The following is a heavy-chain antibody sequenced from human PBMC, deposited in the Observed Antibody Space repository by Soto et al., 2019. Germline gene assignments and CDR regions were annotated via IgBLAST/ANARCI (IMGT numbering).Heavy chain of an antibody. D-gene: IGHD6-19*01. Sequence: LRLSCVASGFSLSGYWMNWVRQAPGRGLEWVAIIKQDGSERYYVDSVKGRFTISRDNAKNSLYLQMSSLRVEDTALYYCARSSGWLHDYWGQGTLVTVS. J-gene: IGHJ4*02. CDR1: GFSLSGYW. CDR3: ARSSGWLHDY. V-gene: IGHV3-7*01. CDR2: IKQDGSER.